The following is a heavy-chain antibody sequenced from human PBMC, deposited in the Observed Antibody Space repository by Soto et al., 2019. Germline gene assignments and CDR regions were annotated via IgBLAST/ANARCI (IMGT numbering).Heavy chain of an antibody. CDR2: ISYSGST. V-gene: IGHV4-59*01. J-gene: IGHJ4*02. Sequence: SETLSLTCTVSGGSISSYYWGWIRQPPGKGLEWIGYISYSGSTNYNPSLKSRVTISVDTSKNQFSLKLSSVTAAYTAVYYCSRGGGSYLSVSYFDNWGQGTLVTVSS. CDR1: GGSISSYY. D-gene: IGHD2-15*01. CDR3: SRGGGSYLSVSYFDN.